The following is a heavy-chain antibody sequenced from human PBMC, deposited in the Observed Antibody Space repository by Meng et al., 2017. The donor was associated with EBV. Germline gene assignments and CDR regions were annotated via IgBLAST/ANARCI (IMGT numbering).Heavy chain of an antibody. CDR1: GYTFTSYA. Sequence: GRLGQSWAELKKPGASVKVSCKASGYTFTSYAMNWVRQAPGQGLEWMGWINTNTGNLTYAQGFTGRFVFSLDTSVSTAYLQISSLKAEDTAVYYCARVYGSGSYYFVYWGQGTLVTVSS. CDR2: INTNTGNL. V-gene: IGHV7-4-1*02. CDR3: ARVYGSGSYYFVY. J-gene: IGHJ4*02. D-gene: IGHD3-10*01.